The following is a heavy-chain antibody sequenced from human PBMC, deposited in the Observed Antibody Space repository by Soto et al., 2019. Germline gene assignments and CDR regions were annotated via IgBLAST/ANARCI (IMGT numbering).Heavy chain of an antibody. Sequence: PSETLSLTCTVSGGSISSYYWSWIRQPPGKGLEWIGYIYYSGSTNYNPSLKSRVTISVDTSKNQFSLKLSSVTAADTAVYYCARNKNDYREINWFDHWGQGTLVTVSS. D-gene: IGHD4-17*01. V-gene: IGHV4-59*01. CDR1: GGSISSYY. CDR3: ARNKNDYREINWFDH. CDR2: IYYSGST. J-gene: IGHJ5*02.